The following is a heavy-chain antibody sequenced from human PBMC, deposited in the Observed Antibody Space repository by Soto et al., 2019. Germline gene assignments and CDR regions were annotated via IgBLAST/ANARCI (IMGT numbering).Heavy chain of an antibody. J-gene: IGHJ4*02. CDR3: ARDPSLGFCSGGSCSTLDY. V-gene: IGHV3-30-3*01. Sequence: QVHLVESGGGVVQPGRSLRLSCAASGFTFSSYAMYWVRQAPGKGLEWVAVISYDGRNKYSADSVKGRFTISRDNSKNTLYLQMNSLRAEDTAVYYCARDPSLGFCSGGSCSTLDYWGQGTLVTVSS. D-gene: IGHD2-15*01. CDR1: GFTFSSYA. CDR2: ISYDGRNK.